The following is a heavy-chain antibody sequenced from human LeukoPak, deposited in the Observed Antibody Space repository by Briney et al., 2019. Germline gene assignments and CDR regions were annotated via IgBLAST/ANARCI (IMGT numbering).Heavy chain of an antibody. D-gene: IGHD6-6*01. CDR1: GGSFSGYY. CDR3: ARGARNSSSSFDY. CDR2: INHSGST. J-gene: IGHJ4*02. Sequence: PSETLSLTCAVYGGSFSGYYWSWIRQPPGKGLEWIGEINHSGSTNYNPSLKSRVTISVDTSKNQFSLKLSSVTAADTAVYYCARGARNSSSSFDYWGQGTLVTVSS. V-gene: IGHV4-34*01.